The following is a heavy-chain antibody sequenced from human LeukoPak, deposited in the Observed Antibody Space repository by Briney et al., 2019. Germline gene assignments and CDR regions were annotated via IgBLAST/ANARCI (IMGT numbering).Heavy chain of an antibody. CDR3: ARADCSGGSCYSGDHYYFDY. CDR2: INPNSGGT. D-gene: IGHD2-15*01. Sequence: GASVKVSCKASGYTFTGYYMHWVRQAPGRGLEWMGWINPNSGGTNYAQKFQGRVTMTRDTSISTAYMELSRLRSDDTAVYYCARADCSGGSCYSGDHYYFDYWGQGTLVTVSS. CDR1: GYTFTGYY. J-gene: IGHJ4*02. V-gene: IGHV1-2*02.